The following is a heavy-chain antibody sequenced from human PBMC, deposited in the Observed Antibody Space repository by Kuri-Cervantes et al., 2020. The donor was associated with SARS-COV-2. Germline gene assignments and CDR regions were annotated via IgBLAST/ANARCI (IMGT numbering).Heavy chain of an antibody. V-gene: IGHV3-33*08. D-gene: IGHD4-11*01. J-gene: IGHJ6*02. CDR3: ARDADSNSRYYYYGMDV. CDR2: IWYDGSNK. Sequence: GGSLRLSCAASGFSFSSYGMHWVRQAPGKGLEWVAVIWYDGSNKYYADSVKGRFTISRDNSKNTLYLQMNSQRAEDTAVYYCARDADSNSRYYYYGMDVCGQGTTVTVSS. CDR1: GFSFSSYG.